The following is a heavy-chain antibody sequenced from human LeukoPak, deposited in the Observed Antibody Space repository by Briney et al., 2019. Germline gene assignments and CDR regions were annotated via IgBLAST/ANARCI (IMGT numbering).Heavy chain of an antibody. Sequence: SETLSLACTVSGGSIRCGGYYWSSIRKHPGNGLEWFGYMYYGGSTYYNPSLKSRVTISVDTSKNQFSLKRSSVTAADTAVYYCARDYYYGMDVWGKGTTVTVSS. V-gene: IGHV4-31*03. CDR3: ARDYYYGMDV. J-gene: IGHJ6*04. CDR1: GGSIRCGGYY. CDR2: MYYGGST.